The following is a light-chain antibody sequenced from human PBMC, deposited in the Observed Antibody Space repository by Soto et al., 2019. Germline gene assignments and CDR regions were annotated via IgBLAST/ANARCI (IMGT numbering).Light chain of an antibody. CDR3: QQDNNWPPIT. Sequence: EIVMTQSPATLSVSPGERATLSCRASQSVSSNLAWYQQKPGQPPRLLIYGASTRATSIPVRFSGSGSGTEFTLTISSLQSEDFAVYYCQQDNNWPPITFGQGTRLE. CDR2: GAS. V-gene: IGKV3-15*01. J-gene: IGKJ5*01. CDR1: QSVSSN.